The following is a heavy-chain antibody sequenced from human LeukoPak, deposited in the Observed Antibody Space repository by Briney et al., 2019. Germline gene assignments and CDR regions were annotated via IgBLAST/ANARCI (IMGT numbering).Heavy chain of an antibody. J-gene: IGHJ6*02. Sequence: GGSLRLSCVGSGFTFSDYALEWVRQPPGKGLEWVASITPKSDYIYYTPSVKGRFTISRDNARRSVYLQMNSLRAEDTAVYYCAKAPPSSYSYYYGMDVWGQGTTVTVSS. CDR3: AKAPPSSYSYYYGMDV. D-gene: IGHD6-13*01. CDR2: ITPKSDYI. CDR1: GFTFSDYA. V-gene: IGHV3-21*04.